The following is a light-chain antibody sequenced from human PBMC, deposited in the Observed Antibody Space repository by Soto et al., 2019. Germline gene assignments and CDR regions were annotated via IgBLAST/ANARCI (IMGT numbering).Light chain of an antibody. Sequence: DIQMTQSPSSVSASVGDRVTITCRSIQGISSLLAWYHQKPGKDPKLLIYAASSLQSGVPSRFSSSGAATAFTLPISSLQPEDVATYYCQQANSFPGAFGQGTKVEIK. CDR3: QQANSFPGA. CDR1: QGISSL. J-gene: IGKJ1*01. V-gene: IGKV1-12*01. CDR2: AAS.